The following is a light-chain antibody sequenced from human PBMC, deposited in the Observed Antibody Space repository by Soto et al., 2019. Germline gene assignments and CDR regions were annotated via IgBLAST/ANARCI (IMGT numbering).Light chain of an antibody. CDR3: QQYNNWPRT. Sequence: EIVMTQSPAILSVSPGERATLFCRASQNINNNLAWYQQKPGQAPRLLIYGASTRATGIPARFSGSGSGTDFTLTISSLQSEDFAVYYCQQYNNWPRTFGQGTKVDIK. CDR2: GAS. V-gene: IGKV3D-15*01. J-gene: IGKJ1*01. CDR1: QNINNN.